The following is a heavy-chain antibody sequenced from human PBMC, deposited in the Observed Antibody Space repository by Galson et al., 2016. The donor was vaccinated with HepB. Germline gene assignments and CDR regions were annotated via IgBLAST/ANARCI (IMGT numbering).Heavy chain of an antibody. Sequence: QSGAEVKKPGESLKIPCKTSGYNFNTYWIGWVRQVPGKGLEWMAIIYPGDSDTKYSPSFQGQITISADNSITTAYLQWSSLKASDTAMYYCASPSGPWGQGTRVIVSS. CDR2: IYPGDSDT. D-gene: IGHD7-27*01. J-gene: IGHJ5*02. CDR1: GYNFNTYW. V-gene: IGHV5-51*01. CDR3: ASPSGP.